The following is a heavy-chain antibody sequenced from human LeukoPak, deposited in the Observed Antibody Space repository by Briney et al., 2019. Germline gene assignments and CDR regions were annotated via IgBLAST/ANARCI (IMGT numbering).Heavy chain of an antibody. J-gene: IGHJ5*02. Sequence: GGSLRLSCVASGFTFSTYWMSWVRQAPGKGLEWVAYIKPDGSEKSYVDSVKGRFTISRDNAKNSLYLQMNSLRAEDTAVYSCARGRWFDPWGQGTLVTVSS. V-gene: IGHV3-7*03. CDR1: GFTFSTYW. CDR2: IKPDGSEK. CDR3: ARGRWFDP.